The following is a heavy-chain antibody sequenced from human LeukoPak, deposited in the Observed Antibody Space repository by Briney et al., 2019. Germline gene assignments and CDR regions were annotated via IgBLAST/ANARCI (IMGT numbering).Heavy chain of an antibody. CDR3: ARLEMATTYYFDY. J-gene: IGHJ4*02. D-gene: IGHD5-24*01. Sequence: PSETLSLTCTVSGGSISSSSYYWGWFRQPPGKGLEWIGEINHSGSTNYNPSLKSRVTISVDTSKNQFSLKLSSVTAADTAVYYCARLEMATTYYFDYWGQGTLVTVSS. V-gene: IGHV4-39*07. CDR1: GGSISSSSYY. CDR2: INHSGST.